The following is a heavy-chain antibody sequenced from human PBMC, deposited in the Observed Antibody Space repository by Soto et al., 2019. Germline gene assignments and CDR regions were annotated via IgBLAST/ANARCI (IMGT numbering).Heavy chain of an antibody. CDR2: IYYSAST. D-gene: IGHD2-15*01. CDR3: ARHKDCSGGSCNAVGYYYGLDV. CDR1: GGSISSSSYY. J-gene: IGHJ6*02. Sequence: SETLSLTCTVSGGSISSSSYYWGWIRHPPGKGLEWIGSIYYSASTYYNPSLKSRVTISVDTSKNQFSLKLSSVTAADTAVYYCARHKDCSGGSCNAVGYYYGLDVWGHGTTVTVS. V-gene: IGHV4-39*01.